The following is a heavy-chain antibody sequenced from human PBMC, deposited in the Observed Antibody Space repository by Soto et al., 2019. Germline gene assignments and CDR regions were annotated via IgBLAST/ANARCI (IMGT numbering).Heavy chain of an antibody. CDR2: IYPGDSDT. V-gene: IGHV5-51*01. J-gene: IGHJ6*02. Sequence: GESLKISCKGSGYSFSNYWIGWVRQMPGKVLEWMGIIYPGDSDTRYSPSFQGQVTISADKSISTAHLQWSSLKASDTALYYCARQNSYGYYYYGLDVWGQGXTVTVYS. D-gene: IGHD5-18*01. CDR1: GYSFSNYW. CDR3: ARQNSYGYYYYGLDV.